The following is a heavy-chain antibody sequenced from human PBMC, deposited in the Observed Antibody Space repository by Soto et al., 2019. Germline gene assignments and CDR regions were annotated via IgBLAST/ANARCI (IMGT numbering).Heavy chain of an antibody. CDR3: ASSDFWSGYPRAEYFQH. CDR1: GGTFSSYT. Sequence: QVQLVQSGAEVKKPGSSVKVSCKASGGTFSSYTISWVRQAPGQGLEWMGRIIPILGIANYAQKFQGRVTITADKSTSTAYMELSSLRSEDTALYYCASSDFWSGYPRAEYFQHWGQGTLVTVSS. D-gene: IGHD3-3*01. J-gene: IGHJ1*01. CDR2: IIPILGIA. V-gene: IGHV1-69*02.